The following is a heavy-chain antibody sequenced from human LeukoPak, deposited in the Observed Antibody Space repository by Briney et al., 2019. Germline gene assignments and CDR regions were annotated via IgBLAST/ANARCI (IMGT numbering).Heavy chain of an antibody. CDR3: ARDPYSGEYGPHYYYYMDV. J-gene: IGHJ6*03. Sequence: PGGSLRLSCAASGFTFSSYSMNWVRQAPGKGLEWVSSISSSSSYIYYADSVKGRFTISRDNAKNSLYLQMNSLRDEDTAVYYCARDPYSGEYGPHYYYYMDVWGKGTTVTVSS. D-gene: IGHD5-12*01. V-gene: IGHV3-21*01. CDR2: ISSSSSYI. CDR1: GFTFSSYS.